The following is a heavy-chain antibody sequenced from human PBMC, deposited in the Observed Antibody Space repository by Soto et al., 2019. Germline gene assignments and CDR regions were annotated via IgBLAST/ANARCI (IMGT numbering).Heavy chain of an antibody. D-gene: IGHD2-21*02. CDR1: GFTFSSYS. Sequence: GGSLRLSCAASGFTFSSYSMNWVRQAPGKGLEWVSYISSSSSSTYYADSMKGRFTIFRDNSKNTLYLQMNSLRAEDTAVYYCARDPTYCAGDCYSDYWGQGTPVTVSS. CDR3: ARDPTYCAGDCYSDY. J-gene: IGHJ4*02. CDR2: ISSSSSST. V-gene: IGHV3-48*01.